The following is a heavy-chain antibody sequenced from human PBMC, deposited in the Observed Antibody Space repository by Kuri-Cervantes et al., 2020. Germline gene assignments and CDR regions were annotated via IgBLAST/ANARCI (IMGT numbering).Heavy chain of an antibody. CDR2: IYHSGST. V-gene: IGHV4-30-2*01. Sequence: SQTLSLTCAVSGGSISSGGYSWSWIRQPPGKGLEWIGYIYHSGSTYYNPSLKSRVTISVDRSKNQFSLKLSSVTAADTAVYYCARGVPRIGGMDVWGQGTTVTVSS. J-gene: IGHJ6*02. CDR3: ARGVPRIGGMDV. D-gene: IGHD3-22*01. CDR1: GGSISSGGYS.